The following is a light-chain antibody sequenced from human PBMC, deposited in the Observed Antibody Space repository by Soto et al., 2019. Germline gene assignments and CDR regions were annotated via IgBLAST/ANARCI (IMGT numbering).Light chain of an antibody. J-gene: IGKJ2*01. Sequence: EIVLSQSPGTLSLSPGGRATLSCRASQSVSSNYLAWYQQKPGQAPRLLIYGASSRATGIPDRFSGSGSGTDFTLTISRLEPEDFAIYYCQQYGSSSYTFGQGTKLEIK. CDR3: QQYGSSSYT. CDR1: QSVSSNY. CDR2: GAS. V-gene: IGKV3-20*01.